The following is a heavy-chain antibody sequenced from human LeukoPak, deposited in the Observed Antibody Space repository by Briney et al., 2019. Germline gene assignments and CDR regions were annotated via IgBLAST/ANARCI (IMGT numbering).Heavy chain of an antibody. CDR3: TRVLGYYGSGSGGLTQHHPSDP. CDR2: IRSKAYGGTT. V-gene: IGHV3-49*04. J-gene: IGHJ5*02. CDR1: GFTFGDYA. Sequence: HPGRSLRLSCTASGFTFGDYAMSWVRQAPGQGLEWVGFIRSKAYGGTTEYAASVKGKFTISRDDSKSIAYLQMNSLKTEDTAVYYCTRVLGYYGSGSGGLTQHHPSDPWGQGTLVTVSS. D-gene: IGHD3-10*01.